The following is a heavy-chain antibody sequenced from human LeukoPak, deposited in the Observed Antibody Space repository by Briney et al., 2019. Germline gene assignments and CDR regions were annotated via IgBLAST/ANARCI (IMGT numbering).Heavy chain of an antibody. D-gene: IGHD6-19*01. CDR1: GFTFRSYW. CDR3: ARILDSAWGELGY. J-gene: IGHJ4*02. V-gene: IGHV3-7*01. CDR2: INEDGSDK. Sequence: GGSLRLSCAASGFTFRSYWMSWVRQAPGKGLEWVANINEDGSDKSDVDSVKGGFTISRDNSKNTLYLQMNSLRAEDTAVYYCARILDSAWGELGYWGQGTLVTVSS.